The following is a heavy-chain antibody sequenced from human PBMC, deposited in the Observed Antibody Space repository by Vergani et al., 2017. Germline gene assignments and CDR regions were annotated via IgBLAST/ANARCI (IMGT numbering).Heavy chain of an antibody. Sequence: EVQLVESGGGLVQPGRSLRLSCAASGFTFDDYAMHWVRQAPGKGLEWVSGISWNSGSIGYADSVKGRFTISRDNAKNSLYLQMNSLRAEDTAVYYCAKGYYDILTGYFDDWGQGTLVTVAS. D-gene: IGHD3-9*01. CDR2: ISWNSGSI. V-gene: IGHV3-9*01. CDR3: AKGYYDILTGYFDD. CDR1: GFTFDDYA. J-gene: IGHJ4*02.